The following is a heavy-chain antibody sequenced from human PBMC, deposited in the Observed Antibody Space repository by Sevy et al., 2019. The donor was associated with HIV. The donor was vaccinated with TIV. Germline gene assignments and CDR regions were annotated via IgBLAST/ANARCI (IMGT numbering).Heavy chain of an antibody. V-gene: IGHV6-1*01. CDR2: TYYRSKWFS. Sequence: SQTLSLTCAISGDSVSTSSATWNWFRQSPSRGLEWLGRTYYRSKWFSDYEVSVKGRVTINPDTSKNQFSLHLESVTPEDTAVYFCARGDELNSYYYGMDVWGQRTTVTASS. CDR3: ARGDELNSYYYGMDV. D-gene: IGHD1-7*01. CDR1: GDSVSTSSAT. J-gene: IGHJ6*02.